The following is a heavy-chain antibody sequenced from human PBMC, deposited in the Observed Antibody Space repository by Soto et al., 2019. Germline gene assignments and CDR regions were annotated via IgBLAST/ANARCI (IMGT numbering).Heavy chain of an antibody. CDR3: ARDHPNYHDSSGYPNYYYYGMDV. J-gene: IGHJ6*02. CDR1: GGSISSYY. CDR2: IYTIGTT. D-gene: IGHD3-22*01. Sequence: SETLSLTCTVSGGSISSYYWSWIRQPAGKELAWIGRIYTIGTTNYNPSLKSRVTMSVDTSKNQFSLKLSSVTAADTAVYYCARDHPNYHDSSGYPNYYYYGMDVWGQGTTVTVSS. V-gene: IGHV4-4*07.